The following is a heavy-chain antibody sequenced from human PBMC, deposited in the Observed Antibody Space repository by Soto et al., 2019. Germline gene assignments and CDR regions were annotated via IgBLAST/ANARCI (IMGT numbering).Heavy chain of an antibody. J-gene: IGHJ5*02. D-gene: IGHD5-12*01. CDR3: ARFPGGKGYLKTSLAS. Sequence: SETLSLTCTVSGGSISSGGYYWSWIRQHPGKGLEWIGYIYYSGSTYYNPSLKSRVTISVDTSKNQFSLKLSSVTAADTAVYYCARFPGGKGYLKTSLASWGRGTRAPVPS. CDR2: IYYSGST. CDR1: GGSISSGGYY. V-gene: IGHV4-31*03.